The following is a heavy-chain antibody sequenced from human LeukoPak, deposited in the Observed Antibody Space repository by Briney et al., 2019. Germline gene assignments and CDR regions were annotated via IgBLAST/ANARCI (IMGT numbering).Heavy chain of an antibody. Sequence: GGSLRLSCAASGFTFSSYGMHWVRQAPGKGLEWVAVISYDGSNKYYADSVKGRLTISRDNSKNTLYLQMNSLRAEDTAVYYCAKDEGSSWLFDYWGQGTLVTVSS. CDR1: GFTFSSYG. J-gene: IGHJ4*02. CDR3: AKDEGSSWLFDY. CDR2: ISYDGSNK. V-gene: IGHV3-30*18. D-gene: IGHD6-13*01.